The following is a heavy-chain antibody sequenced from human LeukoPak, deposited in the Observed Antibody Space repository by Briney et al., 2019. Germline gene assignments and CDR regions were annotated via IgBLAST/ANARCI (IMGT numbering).Heavy chain of an antibody. V-gene: IGHV1-24*01. CDR3: ATRGDYDSSMGFMMRYYYGMDV. CDR1: GYTLTELS. J-gene: IGHJ6*02. D-gene: IGHD3-22*01. CDR2: FDPEDGET. Sequence: GASVKVSCKVSGYTLTELSMHWVRQAPGKGLEWMGGFDPEDGETIYAQKFQGRVTMTEDTSTDTAYMELSSLRSEDTAVYYCATRGDYDSSMGFMMRYYYGMDVWGQGTTVTVSS.